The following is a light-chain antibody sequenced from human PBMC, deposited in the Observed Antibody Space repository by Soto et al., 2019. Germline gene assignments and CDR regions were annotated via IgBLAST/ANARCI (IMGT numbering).Light chain of an antibody. Sequence: DIVMTQSPDSLAVSLGERATINCKSSQSVLYSSNNKNYLAWYQQKPGQPPKLLIYWASTRESGVPDRFSGSGSGTDFTLTSSSLQAEDVAVYYCQQYYSTHGFTFGQGTRLEIK. V-gene: IGKV4-1*01. CDR3: QQYYSTHGFT. CDR1: QSVLYSSNNKNY. J-gene: IGKJ5*01. CDR2: WAS.